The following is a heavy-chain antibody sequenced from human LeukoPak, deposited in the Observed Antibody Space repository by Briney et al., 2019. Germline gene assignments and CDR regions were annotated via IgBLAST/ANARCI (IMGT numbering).Heavy chain of an antibody. Sequence: GGSLRLSCAASGFTFDDYTMHWVRQAPGKGLEWVSLITWDGGSTYYADSVKGRFTISRDNAKKMLFLQMNSLRAEDTAVYYCTRDFYSSSWDWGQGTLVTVSS. CDR3: TRDFYSSSWD. V-gene: IGHV3-43*01. D-gene: IGHD6-13*01. J-gene: IGHJ1*01. CDR2: ITWDGGST. CDR1: GFTFDDYT.